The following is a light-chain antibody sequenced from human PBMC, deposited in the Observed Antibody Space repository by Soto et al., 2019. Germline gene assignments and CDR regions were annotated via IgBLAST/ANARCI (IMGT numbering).Light chain of an antibody. V-gene: IGKV1-39*01. J-gene: IGKJ2*01. CDR1: RSIANY. CDR3: HQSYSTPYS. CDR2: LTS. Sequence: DLPMPQSPSSLSASVGDRATITYRASRSIANYLHWYQQKPESAPKLLIYLTSSLQSGVPSRFSGSGSGTDFTLSISSLQPEDFAKYYCHQSYSTPYSFGQGTKLEIK.